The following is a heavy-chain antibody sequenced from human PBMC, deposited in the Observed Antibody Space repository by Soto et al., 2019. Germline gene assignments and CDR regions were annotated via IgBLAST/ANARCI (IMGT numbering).Heavy chain of an antibody. CDR1: GGSISSGGDY. V-gene: IGHV4-61*08. J-gene: IGHJ4*02. D-gene: IGHD6-19*01. CDR2: IYYSGST. Sequence: SDTLSLTCAVSGGSISSGGDYWSWIRQPPGKGLEWIGYIYYSGSTNYNPSLKSRVTISVDTSKNQFSLKLSSVTAAGTAVYYCARHSSGWDRPFDYWGQGTLVTVSS. CDR3: ARHSSGWDRPFDY.